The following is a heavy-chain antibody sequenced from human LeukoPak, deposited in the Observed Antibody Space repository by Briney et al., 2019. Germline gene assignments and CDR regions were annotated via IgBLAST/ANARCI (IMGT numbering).Heavy chain of an antibody. CDR3: AREAAFCGGDCYSQDAFGI. V-gene: IGHV1-2*02. D-gene: IGHD2-21*02. CDR1: GYTFTGYY. J-gene: IGHJ3*02. Sequence: GASVKVSCKASGYTFTGYYMHWVRQAPGQGLEWMGWINPNNGGTSYAQKFQGRVTMTRDTSITTTYMELSRLRSDDTAVYYCAREAAFCGGDCYSQDAFGIWGQGTMVTVSS. CDR2: INPNNGGT.